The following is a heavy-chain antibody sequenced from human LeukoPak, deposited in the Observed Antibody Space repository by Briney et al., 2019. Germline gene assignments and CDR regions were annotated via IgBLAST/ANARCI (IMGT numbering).Heavy chain of an antibody. J-gene: IGHJ6*02. Sequence: GGSLRLSCAASGFTFSSYAMHWVRQAPGKGLEWAAVISYDGTNKYYADSVKGRFTISRDNSKNTLYLQMNSLRAEDTAVYYCARSPYCSSTSCYGALNYYYGMDVWGQGTTVTVSS. CDR2: ISYDGTNK. CDR3: ARSPYCSSTSCYGALNYYYGMDV. V-gene: IGHV3-30*04. CDR1: GFTFSSYA. D-gene: IGHD2-2*01.